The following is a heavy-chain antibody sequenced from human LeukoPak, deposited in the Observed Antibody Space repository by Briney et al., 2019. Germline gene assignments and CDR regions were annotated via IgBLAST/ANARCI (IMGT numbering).Heavy chain of an antibody. CDR1: GFTFSSYG. V-gene: IGHV3-33*01. CDR2: IWYDGSNK. Sequence: GRSLRLSCAASGFTFSSYGMHWVRQAPGKGLEWVAVIWYDGSNKYYADSVKGRFTISRDNSKNTLYLQMKSLRAEDTAVYYCARDAAFPQYYYGSGSYYPDYWGQGTLVTVSS. J-gene: IGHJ4*02. CDR3: ARDAAFPQYYYGSGSYYPDY. D-gene: IGHD3-10*01.